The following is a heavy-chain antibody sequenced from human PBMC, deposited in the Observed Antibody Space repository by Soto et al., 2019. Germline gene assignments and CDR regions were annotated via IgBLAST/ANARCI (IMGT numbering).Heavy chain of an antibody. CDR2: INHSGST. Sequence: QVQLQQWGAGLLKPSETLSLTCAVYGGSFSGYYLSWIRQPPGKVLEWIGEINHSGSTNYNPSIKRRVKLSVDPSNNQFSLKLRSVTAADTAVYYWARGRWYSSSWIGSWGQGTLVTVSS. CDR1: GGSFSGYY. V-gene: IGHV4-34*01. D-gene: IGHD6-13*01. CDR3: ARGRWYSSSWIGS. J-gene: IGHJ5*02.